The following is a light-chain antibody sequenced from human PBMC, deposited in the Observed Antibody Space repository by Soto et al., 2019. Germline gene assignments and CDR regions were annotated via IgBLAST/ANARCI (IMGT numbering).Light chain of an antibody. V-gene: IGKV3-20*01. CDR3: QQYGSSPWT. Sequence: ETVLTPSPGTLSLSPGERATLSCRARQTIRSNYLAWYRQTPGQAPRLLIYGASNRATGIADRFSGSGSGTDFTLIISRLEPEDFALYYCQQYGSSPWTFGQGTKVEIK. J-gene: IGKJ1*01. CDR1: QTIRSNY. CDR2: GAS.